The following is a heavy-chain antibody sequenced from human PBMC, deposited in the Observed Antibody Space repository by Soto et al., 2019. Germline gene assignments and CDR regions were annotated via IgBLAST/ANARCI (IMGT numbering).Heavy chain of an antibody. CDR1: GGSITSYY. D-gene: IGHD1-26*01. V-gene: IGHV4-59*01. CDR2: IFYSGFT. CDR3: ARVADVSYWYIDY. J-gene: IGHJ4*02. Sequence: SETLSLTCSVSGGSITSYYWSWIRQPPGKGLEWIGYIFYSGFTNYNPSLKSRVTISLDTSKSQFSLKLNSVTAADTAVYYCARVADVSYWYIDYWGQGALVTVSS.